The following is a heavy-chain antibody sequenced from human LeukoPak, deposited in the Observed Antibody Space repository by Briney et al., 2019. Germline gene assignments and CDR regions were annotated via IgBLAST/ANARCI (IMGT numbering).Heavy chain of an antibody. Sequence: PGGSLRLSCAASGFTFSSYGMHWVRQAPGKGLEWVAFIRYDGSNKYYADSVKGRFTISRDNAKNSLYLQMNSLRAEDTAVYYCARDHAFDIWGQGTMVTVSS. CDR2: IRYDGSNK. CDR3: ARDHAFDI. V-gene: IGHV3-30*02. CDR1: GFTFSSYG. J-gene: IGHJ3*02.